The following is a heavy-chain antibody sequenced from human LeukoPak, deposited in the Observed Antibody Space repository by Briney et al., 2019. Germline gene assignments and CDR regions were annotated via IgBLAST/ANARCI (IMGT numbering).Heavy chain of an antibody. V-gene: IGHV1-69*13. CDR2: IIPIFGSA. J-gene: IGHJ5*02. CDR3: ATGGIIAAAHNWFDP. CDR1: GGTFSSYA. D-gene: IGHD6-13*01. Sequence: SVKVSCKASGGTFSSYAISWVRQAPGQGPEWMGGIIPIFGSANYARKFQGRVTITADESTSTAYMELSSLRSEDTAVYYCATGGIIAAAHNWFDPWGQGTLVTVSS.